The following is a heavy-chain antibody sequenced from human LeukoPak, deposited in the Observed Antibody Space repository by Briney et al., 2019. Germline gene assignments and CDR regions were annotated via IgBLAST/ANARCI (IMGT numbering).Heavy chain of an antibody. CDR2: ISSSGSTI. V-gene: IGHV3-11*01. D-gene: IGHD1-26*01. Sequence: GGSLRLSCTTSGFIFSNHYMNWIRQAPGKGLEWVSYISSSGSTIYYADSVKGRFTISRDNAKNSLYLQMNSLRAEDTAVYYCARVGYSGSSYFDYWGQGTLVTVSS. CDR3: ARVGYSGSSYFDY. CDR1: GFIFSNHY. J-gene: IGHJ4*02.